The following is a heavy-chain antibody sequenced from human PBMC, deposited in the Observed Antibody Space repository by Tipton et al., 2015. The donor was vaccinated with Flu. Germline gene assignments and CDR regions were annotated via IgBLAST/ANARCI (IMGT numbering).Heavy chain of an antibody. CDR1: GGSISSYTYY. CDR2: IYYSGTT. J-gene: IGHJ5*02. Sequence: LRLSCTVSGGSISSYTYYWGWFRQSPGTGLEWIGSIYYSGTTYYSPSLKSRVTMSIDTSKNQFSRKLTSVTAADPAVYYCAKEGSYNILTNYYNKGVDPWGQGTLVFVSS. CDR3: AKEGSYNILTNYYNKGVDP. V-gene: IGHV4-39*07. D-gene: IGHD3-9*01.